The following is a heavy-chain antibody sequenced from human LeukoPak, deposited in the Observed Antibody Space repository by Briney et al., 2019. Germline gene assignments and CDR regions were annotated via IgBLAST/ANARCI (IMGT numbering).Heavy chain of an antibody. CDR1: GYRFTSSD. J-gene: IGHJ5*02. CDR3: TRGWDL. CDR2: INPDSGDT. Sequence: ASVTVSFTASGYRFTSSDINWVRQAPGQGLEWMGWINPDSGDTGYAEKFQERLTIAGDTSITTAYMELTNLKSEDTAVYYCTRGWDLWGQGTLVTVSS. V-gene: IGHV1-8*03.